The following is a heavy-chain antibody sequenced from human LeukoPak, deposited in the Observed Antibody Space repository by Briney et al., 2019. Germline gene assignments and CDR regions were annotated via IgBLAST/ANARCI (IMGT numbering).Heavy chain of an antibody. CDR2: ISNDGYNK. D-gene: IGHD3-3*01. CDR1: GFTFSRYG. V-gene: IGHV3-30*03. J-gene: IGHJ5*02. Sequence: GRSLRLSCVGSGFTFSRYGMHWVRQAPGKGLEWVAFISNDGYNKYFADSVKGRFTISRDNAKNSLYLQMNSLRAEDTAVYYCARLGRYEWSGYYTWWFDPWGQGTLVTVSS. CDR3: ARLGRYEWSGYYTWWFDP.